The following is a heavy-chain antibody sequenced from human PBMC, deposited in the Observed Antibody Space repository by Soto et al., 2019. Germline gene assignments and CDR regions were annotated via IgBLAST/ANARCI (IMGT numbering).Heavy chain of an antibody. Sequence: KASETLSLTCTVSGGSISSGDYYWSWIRQPPGKGLEWIGYIYYSGSTYYNPSLKSRVTISVDTSKNQFSLKLSSVTAADTAVYYCARDRGYGRLYYYYGMDVWGQGTTVTVSS. CDR1: GGSISSGDYY. CDR2: IYYSGST. J-gene: IGHJ6*02. V-gene: IGHV4-30-4*01. CDR3: ARDRGYGRLYYYYGMDV. D-gene: IGHD5-12*01.